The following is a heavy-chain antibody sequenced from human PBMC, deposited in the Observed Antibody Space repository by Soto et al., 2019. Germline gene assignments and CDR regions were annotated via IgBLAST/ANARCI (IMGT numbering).Heavy chain of an antibody. CDR3: TTDDPINRN. V-gene: IGHV3-15*01. J-gene: IGHJ4*02. CDR2: IKSKTDGGTT. Sequence: GWSLRLSCAASVFTFINAWMSWVRQAPGKGLEWVGRIKSKTDGGTTDYAAPVKGRFTISRDDSKNVVFLQMNSLKIEDTAVYYCTTDDPINRNWGQGTLVTVSS. CDR1: VFTFINAW.